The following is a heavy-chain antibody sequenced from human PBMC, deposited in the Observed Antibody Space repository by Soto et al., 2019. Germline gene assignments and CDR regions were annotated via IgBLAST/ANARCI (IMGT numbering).Heavy chain of an antibody. Sequence: GGSLRLSCAASGFTFSNAWMSWVRQAPGKGLEWVGRIKSKTDGGTTDYAAPVKGRFTISRDDSKNTLYLQMNSLKTEDTAVYYCTTDIGRGTKDIVLRYFDWLLPRTRFDYWGQGTLVTVSS. J-gene: IGHJ4*02. CDR2: IKSKTDGGTT. V-gene: IGHV3-15*01. CDR1: GFTFSNAW. D-gene: IGHD3-9*01. CDR3: TTDIGRGTKDIVLRYFDWLLPRTRFDY.